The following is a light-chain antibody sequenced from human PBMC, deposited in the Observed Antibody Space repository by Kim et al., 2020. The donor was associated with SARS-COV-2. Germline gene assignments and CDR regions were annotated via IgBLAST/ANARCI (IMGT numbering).Light chain of an antibody. V-gene: IGLV2-14*03. Sequence: RSITFSCGKTSNDVSHINFGYLYQQQPGKTPKLLINDFTDRPSGVSNRFSGSKSDDTASLSVSELQTEDESDYYCCSYTITQTMVFGGGTKLTVL. CDR1: SNDVSHINF. CDR3: CSYTITQTMV. CDR2: DFT. J-gene: IGLJ2*01.